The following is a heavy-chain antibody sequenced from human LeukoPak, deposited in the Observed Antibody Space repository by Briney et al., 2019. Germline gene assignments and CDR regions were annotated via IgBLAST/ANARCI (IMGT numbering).Heavy chain of an antibody. CDR2: IYSGGST. V-gene: IGHV3-53*04. Sequence: GGSLRLSCAASGFTVSSNYMSRVRQAPGKGLEWVSVIYSGGSTYYADSVKGRFTISRHNSKNTLYLQMNSLRAEDTAVYYCARGGAGRPLYYGMDVWGQGTTVTVSS. CDR1: GFTVSSNY. J-gene: IGHJ6*02. D-gene: IGHD6-19*01. CDR3: ARGGAGRPLYYGMDV.